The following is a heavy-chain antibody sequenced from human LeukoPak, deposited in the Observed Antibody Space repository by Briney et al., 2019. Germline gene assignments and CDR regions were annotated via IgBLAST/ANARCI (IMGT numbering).Heavy chain of an antibody. J-gene: IGHJ4*02. Sequence: GGSLRLSCAGSGFTFNSYSMNGVRQAPGKGLEWVSSITSSSSYIYYADSVKGRFTISRDNAKNSLYLQMNSLTAEDTAVYYCARARMQIVVVAAADYWGQGTLVTVSS. CDR2: ITSSSSYI. D-gene: IGHD2-15*01. V-gene: IGHV3-21*01. CDR3: ARARMQIVVVAAADY. CDR1: GFTFNSYS.